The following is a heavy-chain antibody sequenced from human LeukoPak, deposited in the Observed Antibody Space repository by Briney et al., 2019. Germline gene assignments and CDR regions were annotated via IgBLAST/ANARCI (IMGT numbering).Heavy chain of an antibody. D-gene: IGHD5-24*01. J-gene: IGHJ4*02. V-gene: IGHV3-33*06. CDR2: IWYDGSNK. CDR3: AKDSDTNSDGYNSFDY. CDR1: GFTFSSYG. Sequence: GRSLRLSCAASGFTFSSYGMHWVRQAPGKWLEWVAVIWYDGSNKYYADSVKGRFTISRDNSKNTLYLQMNSLRAEDTAVYYCAKDSDTNSDGYNSFDYWGQGTLVTVSS.